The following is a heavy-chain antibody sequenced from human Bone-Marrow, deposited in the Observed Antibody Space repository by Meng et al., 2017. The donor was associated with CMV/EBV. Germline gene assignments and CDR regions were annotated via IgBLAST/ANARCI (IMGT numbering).Heavy chain of an antibody. CDR3: ASYSSSSRSYFDY. CDR1: GYTFTSYY. J-gene: IGHJ4*02. D-gene: IGHD6-13*01. Sequence: ASVKVSCKASGYTFTSYYMHWVRQAPGQGLEWMGIINPSGGSTSYAQKFQGRVTMTRDTSISTAYMELSRLRSDDTAVYYCASYSSSSRSYFDYWGQGTLVTVSS. V-gene: IGHV1-46*01. CDR2: INPSGGST.